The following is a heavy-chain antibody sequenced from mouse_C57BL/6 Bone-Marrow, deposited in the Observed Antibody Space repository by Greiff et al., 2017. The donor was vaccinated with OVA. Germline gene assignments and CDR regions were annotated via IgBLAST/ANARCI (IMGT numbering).Heavy chain of an antibody. Sequence: VQLQQSGAELVRPGASVKLSCTASGFNIKDDYMHWVKQRPEQGLEWIGWIDPENGDTEYAPKFQGKATITADTSSNTAYLQLSSLTSEDTAVYYCTTGGLFAYWGQGTLVTVSA. D-gene: IGHD3-3*01. CDR3: TTGGLFAY. CDR1: GFNIKDDY. CDR2: IDPENGDT. J-gene: IGHJ3*01. V-gene: IGHV14-4*01.